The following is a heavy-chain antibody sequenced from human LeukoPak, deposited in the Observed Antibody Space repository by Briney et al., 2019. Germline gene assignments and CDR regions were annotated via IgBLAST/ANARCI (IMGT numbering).Heavy chain of an antibody. Sequence: SETLSLTCTVSGGSISSSSYYWGWIRQPPGKGLEWIGSIYYSGSTYYNPSLESRVTISVDTSKNQFSLKLSSVTAADTAVYYCARIENYYDSSGYFRKYYYYMDVWGKGTTVTVSS. CDR1: GGSISSSSYY. J-gene: IGHJ6*03. D-gene: IGHD3-22*01. V-gene: IGHV4-39*01. CDR2: IYYSGST. CDR3: ARIENYYDSSGYFRKYYYYMDV.